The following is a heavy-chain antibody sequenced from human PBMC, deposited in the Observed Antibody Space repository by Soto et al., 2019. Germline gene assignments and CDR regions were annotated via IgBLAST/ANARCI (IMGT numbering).Heavy chain of an antibody. D-gene: IGHD3-3*01. J-gene: IGHJ4*02. CDR1: GFTFSSYA. CDR2: ISYDGSNK. CDR3: GRGPPQTYYDFWSGFGKSDY. V-gene: IGHV3-30-3*01. Sequence: QVQLVESGGGVVQPGRCLRLSCAASGFTFSSYAMHWVRQAPGKGLEWVAVISYDGSNKYYADSVKGGFTISRDNSKNTMYLQMNSLTAEEAAVYYCGRGPPQTYYDFWSGFGKSDYWGQGILVTVSS.